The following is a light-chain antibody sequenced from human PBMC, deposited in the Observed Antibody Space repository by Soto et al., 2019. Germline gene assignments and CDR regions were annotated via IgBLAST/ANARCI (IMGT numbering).Light chain of an antibody. J-gene: IGKJ5*01. CDR2: SVS. CDR1: QSVGRSY. V-gene: IGKV3-20*01. CDR3: QQYDGSPIT. Sequence: EIVLTQSPGTLSLSPVERATLSCRASQSVGRSYLAWYQQKPGQAPRLLISSVSKRATGIPDRFSGGGSGTDFALTISRVEPEDFALYICQQYDGSPITFGQGTRLEIK.